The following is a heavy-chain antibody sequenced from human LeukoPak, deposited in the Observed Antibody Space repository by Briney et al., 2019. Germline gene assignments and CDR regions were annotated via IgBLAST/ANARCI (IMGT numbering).Heavy chain of an antibody. CDR3: ARARIREVAGKLDY. CDR1: GGSFSGYY. CDR2: INHSGST. J-gene: IGHJ4*02. D-gene: IGHD6-19*01. V-gene: IGHV4-34*01. Sequence: PSETLSLTCAVYGGSFSGYYWSWIRQPPGKGLEWIGEINHSGSTNYNPSLKSRVTISVDTSKNQFSLKLSSVTAADTAVYYCARARIREVAGKLDYWGQGTLVTVSS.